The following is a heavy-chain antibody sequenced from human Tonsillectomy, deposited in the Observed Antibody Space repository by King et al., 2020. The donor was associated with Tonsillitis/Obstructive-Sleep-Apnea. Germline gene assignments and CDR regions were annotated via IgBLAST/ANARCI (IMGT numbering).Heavy chain of an antibody. D-gene: IGHD3-22*01. CDR2: ISYDRTTK. V-gene: IGHV3-30*04. CDR3: ARGSRDTSTYYPPSLLTYFDH. CDR1: GFIFSNYS. J-gene: IGHJ4*02. Sequence: VQLVESGGRVVKPGRSLRLSCAASGFIFSNYSMHWVRQAPGKGPEWVAVISYDRTTKYYVHSVKGRFTISRDISKNTLYLQMNSLRAEDRAVYYCARGSRDTSTYYPPSLLTYFDHWGQGTLVTVSS.